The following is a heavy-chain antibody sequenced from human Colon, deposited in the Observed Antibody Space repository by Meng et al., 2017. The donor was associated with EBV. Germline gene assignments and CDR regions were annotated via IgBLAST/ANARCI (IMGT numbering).Heavy chain of an antibody. CDR3: ARVSSGWDYFDY. V-gene: IGHV4-31*03. Sequence: HEQLQGSGPCPVKPSQTLSLTCTGSGGSVSSGGYYGTWIRQHPGKGLEWFGHIYHSGSTFYNPSLKRRVIISIDTSKNQFSLNLRSVTAADTAVYYCARVSSGWDYFDYWGQGTLVTVSS. CDR1: GGSVSSGGYY. D-gene: IGHD6-19*01. CDR2: IYHSGST. J-gene: IGHJ4*02.